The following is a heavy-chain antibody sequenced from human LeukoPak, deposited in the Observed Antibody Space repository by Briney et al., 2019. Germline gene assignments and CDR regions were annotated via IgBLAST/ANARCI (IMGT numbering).Heavy chain of an antibody. CDR2: INHSGST. V-gene: IGHV4-34*01. D-gene: IGHD1-1*01. J-gene: IGHJ6*03. CDR3: ARAGTRSFYYYYYYMDV. Sequence: PSETLSLTCAVYGGSFSGYYWSWIRQPPGKGLEWIGEINHSGSTNYSPSLKSRVTISVDTSKNQFSLKLSSVTAADTAVYYCARAGTRSFYYYYYYMDVWDKGTTVTVSS. CDR1: GGSFSGYY.